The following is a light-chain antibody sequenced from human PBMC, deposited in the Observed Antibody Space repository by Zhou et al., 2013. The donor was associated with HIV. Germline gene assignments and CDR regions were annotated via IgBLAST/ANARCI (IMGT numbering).Light chain of an antibody. CDR2: DTS. CDR1: QGISSY. J-gene: IGKJ5*01. CDR3: QQLNTFPLT. Sequence: IQLTQSPSSLSASVGDRVTITCRASQGISSYLAWYQQKPGKAPNFLIYDTSTLQSGVPSRFSGSGSRTNFTLTISSLQPEDFATYYCQQLNTFPLTFGQGTRLEIK. V-gene: IGKV1-9*01.